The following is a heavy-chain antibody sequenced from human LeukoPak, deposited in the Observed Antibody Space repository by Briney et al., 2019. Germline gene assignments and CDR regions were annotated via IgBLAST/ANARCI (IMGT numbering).Heavy chain of an antibody. CDR2: ISGSGDDT. CDR1: GGNFRSFG. V-gene: IGHV3-23*01. Sequence: TGGSLRLSCAASGGNFRSFGMSWVRQAPGKGLEWVSGISGSGDDTYYTDSVKGRFTISRDNSKNTLYLQMNSLRAEDTAVYYCARGPSGYHNTGGQGTLVTVSS. D-gene: IGHD5-12*01. J-gene: IGHJ4*02. CDR3: ARGPSGYHNT.